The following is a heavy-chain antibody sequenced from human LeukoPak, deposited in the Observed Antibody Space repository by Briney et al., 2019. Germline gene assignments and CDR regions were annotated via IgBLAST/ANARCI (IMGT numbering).Heavy chain of an antibody. CDR1: GYSISSGYY. Sequence: SETLSLTCAVSGYSISSGYYWAWVRQPPGKGLEWIGSVYHTGSTHYNTSLKSRATVSVDTSKNQFSLKLTYVTAADTAVYYCAREGNSLNWFDPWGQGTLVTVSS. CDR3: AREGNSLNWFDP. J-gene: IGHJ5*02. D-gene: IGHD2/OR15-2a*01. V-gene: IGHV4-38-2*02. CDR2: VYHTGST.